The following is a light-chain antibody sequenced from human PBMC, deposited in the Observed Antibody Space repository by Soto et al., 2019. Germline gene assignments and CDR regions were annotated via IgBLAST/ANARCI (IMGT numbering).Light chain of an antibody. CDR2: DTS. Sequence: QSVLTQPRSVSGSPGQSVTISCTGTTGDVGAHNFVSWYQHHPGKAPKLMIFDTSKRPSGVPDRFSASKSGNTASLTISGLQAEDEADYYCCSYAGSFTWVFGGGTKLTVL. CDR1: TGDVGAHNF. J-gene: IGLJ3*02. CDR3: CSYAGSFTWV. V-gene: IGLV2-11*01.